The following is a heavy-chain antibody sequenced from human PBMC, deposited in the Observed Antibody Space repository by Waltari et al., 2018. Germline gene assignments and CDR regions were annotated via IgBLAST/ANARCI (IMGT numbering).Heavy chain of an antibody. J-gene: IGHJ4*02. V-gene: IGHV3-30*04. Sequence: QVQLVESGGGVVQPGRSLRLSCAASGFRFRSHAMHWVRQAPGKGLGWVALISYDGSNEDYADSVQGRFTISRDNSKNTLYLQIDSLRTEDTAVYYCARDRIWKYVFDYWGQGTLVTVSS. D-gene: IGHD1-7*01. CDR1: GFRFRSHA. CDR2: ISYDGSNE. CDR3: ARDRIWKYVFDY.